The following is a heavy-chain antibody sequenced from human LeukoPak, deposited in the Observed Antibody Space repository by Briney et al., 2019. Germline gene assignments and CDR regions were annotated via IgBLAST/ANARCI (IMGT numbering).Heavy chain of an antibody. CDR1: GCSFTSYW. CDR3: ARRFFIPVGAFDI. V-gene: IGHV5-51*01. CDR2: IYPGDSDT. Sequence: GESLKISCKGSGCSFTSYWIGWVRQMPGKGLEWMGVIYPGDSDTRYSPSFQGQVTISADKSISTAYLQWSSLKASDTAMYYCARRFFIPVGAFDIWGQGTMVTVSS. J-gene: IGHJ3*02. D-gene: IGHD4-23*01.